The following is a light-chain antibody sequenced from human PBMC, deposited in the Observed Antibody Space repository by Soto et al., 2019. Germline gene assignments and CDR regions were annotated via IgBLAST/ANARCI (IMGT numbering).Light chain of an antibody. CDR3: SSYAGSNNLGV. Sequence: QSALTQPPSASGSPGQSVTISCTGTSSDVGGYNYVSWYQQHPGKAPKLMIYEVSKRPSGVPDRFSGSKSGNTASLTVSGHQAEDEADSYCSSYAGSNNLGVFGTGTKLTVL. J-gene: IGLJ1*01. V-gene: IGLV2-8*01. CDR2: EVS. CDR1: SSDVGGYNY.